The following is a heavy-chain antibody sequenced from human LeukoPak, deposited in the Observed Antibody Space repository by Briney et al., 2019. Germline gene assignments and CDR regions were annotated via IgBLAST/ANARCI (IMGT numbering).Heavy chain of an antibody. Sequence: GGSLRLSCAASGFTFSSYSMNWVCQAPGKGLEWVSYISSSSNIYYADSVKGRFTISRDNAKNSLYLQMNSLRAEDTAVYYCARDSNWVFDYWGQGTLVTVSS. CDR3: ARDSNWVFDY. CDR2: ISSSSNI. D-gene: IGHD1-1*01. J-gene: IGHJ4*02. V-gene: IGHV3-48*01. CDR1: GFTFSSYS.